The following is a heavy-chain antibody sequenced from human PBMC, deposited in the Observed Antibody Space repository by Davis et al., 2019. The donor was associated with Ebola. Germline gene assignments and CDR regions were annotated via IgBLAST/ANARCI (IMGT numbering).Heavy chain of an antibody. V-gene: IGHV3-43*02. D-gene: IGHD3-22*01. CDR3: AKDYYDSSGYYYASYQAYGMDV. CDR1: GFTFDDYA. Sequence: PGGSLRLSCAASGFTFDDYAMHWVRQAPGKGLEWVSLISGDGGSTYYADSVKGRFTISRDNSKNSLYLQMNSLRTEDTALYYCAKDYYDSSGYYYASYQAYGMDVWGQGTTVTVSS. CDR2: ISGDGGST. J-gene: IGHJ6*02.